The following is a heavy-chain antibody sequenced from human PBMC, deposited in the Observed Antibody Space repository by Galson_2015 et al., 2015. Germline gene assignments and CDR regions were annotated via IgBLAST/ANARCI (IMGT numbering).Heavy chain of an antibody. J-gene: IGHJ4*02. CDR2: TYYRSKWYD. Sequence: CAISGDSVSTNNAAWNWIRQSPSRGLEWLGRTYYRSKWYDDYAVSVKSRITINPDTSKNQFSLQLNSVTSEDTAVYYCAREPDFGGYYGSGDHFDYWGQGTLVTVSS. D-gene: IGHD3-10*01. CDR1: GDSVSTNNAA. CDR3: AREPDFGGYYGSGDHFDY. V-gene: IGHV6-1*01.